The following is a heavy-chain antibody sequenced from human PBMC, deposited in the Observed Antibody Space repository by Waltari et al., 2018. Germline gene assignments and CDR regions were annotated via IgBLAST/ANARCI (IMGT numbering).Heavy chain of an antibody. CDR2: FDPEDGET. D-gene: IGHD3-3*01. CDR3: ARGSDFWSGYYIEPFDY. CDR1: GYTLTELS. J-gene: IGHJ4*02. Sequence: QVQLVQSGAEVKKPGASVKVSCKVSGYTLTELSMHWVRQAPGKGLEWMGGFDPEDGETIYAQKFQGRVTITADESTSTAYMELSSLRSEDTAVYYCARGSDFWSGYYIEPFDYWGQGTLVTVSS. V-gene: IGHV1-24*01.